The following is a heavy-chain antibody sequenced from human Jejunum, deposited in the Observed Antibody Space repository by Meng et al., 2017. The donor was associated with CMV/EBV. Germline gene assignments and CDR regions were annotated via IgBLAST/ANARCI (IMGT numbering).Heavy chain of an antibody. J-gene: IGHJ5*02. D-gene: IGHD2-8*01. CDR3: ARDNGGNSAFDP. V-gene: IGHV3-21*01. Sequence: SCAASGFSFRSHNMNWFRRAPGKGLEWVSSISRSSSYKDYIDSVRGRFTVSRDNAKNSLFLQMKGLRAEDTDVYYCARDNGGNSAFDPWGQGTLVTVSS. CDR2: ISRSSSYK. CDR1: GFSFRSHN.